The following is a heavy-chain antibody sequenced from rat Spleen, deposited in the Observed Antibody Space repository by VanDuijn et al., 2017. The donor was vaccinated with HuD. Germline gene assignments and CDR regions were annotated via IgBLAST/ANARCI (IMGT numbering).Heavy chain of an antibody. V-gene: IGHV5-31*01. Sequence: EVQLVESGGGLVQPGRSLKLSCAASGFTFNDYWMTWIRQAPGRGLEWIASIAATGGFTYYPDSVKGRFSISRDNAKSTLYLQMNSLKSEDTATYYCARNRGLDYFDYWGQGVMVTVSS. CDR3: ARNRGLDYFDY. CDR2: IAATGGFT. J-gene: IGHJ2*01. CDR1: GFTFNDYW.